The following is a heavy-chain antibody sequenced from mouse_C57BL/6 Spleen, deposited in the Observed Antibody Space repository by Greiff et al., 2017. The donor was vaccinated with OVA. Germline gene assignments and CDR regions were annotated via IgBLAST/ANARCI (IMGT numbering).Heavy chain of an antibody. CDR2: FYPGSGSI. V-gene: IGHV1-62-2*01. J-gene: IGHJ4*01. Sequence: VKLMESGAELVKPGASVKLSCKASGYTFTEYTIHWVKQRPGQGLGWIGWFYPGSGSIKYNEKFKDKATLTEDKSSSTVYMVLSRLTSEDSAVYFCEIGRAMDYWGQGTSVTVSS. CDR1: GYTFTEYT. CDR3: EIGRAMDY.